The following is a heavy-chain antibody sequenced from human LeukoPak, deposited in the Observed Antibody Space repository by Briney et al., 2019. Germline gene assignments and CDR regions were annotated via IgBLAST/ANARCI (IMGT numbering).Heavy chain of an antibody. CDR1: GGSISSGGYS. CDR3: ARTRAEMATSTFDY. Sequence: SQTLSLTCAVSGGSISSGGYSWSWIRQPPGKGLEWIGYIYHSGSTYYNPSLKSRVTISVDRSKNQFSLKLSSVTAADTAVYYCARTRAEMATSTFDYWGQGTLVTVSS. J-gene: IGHJ4*02. CDR2: IYHSGST. V-gene: IGHV4-30-2*01. D-gene: IGHD5-24*01.